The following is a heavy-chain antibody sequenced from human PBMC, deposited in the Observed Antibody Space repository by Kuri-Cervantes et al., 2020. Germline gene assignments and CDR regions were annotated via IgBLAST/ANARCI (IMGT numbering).Heavy chain of an antibody. CDR2: IIPIFGTA. CDR1: GGTFSRYA. J-gene: IGHJ4*02. V-gene: IGHV1-69*05. CDR3: ARVEGGSIRMLLGH. Sequence: SGKGSCKASGGTFSRYAISWVRQAPGQGLEWMGGIIPIFGTANYAQKFQGRVTMTTDTSTSTAYMELSSLRSDDTAVYFCARVEGGSIRMLLGHWGQGTLVTVSS. D-gene: IGHD2-21*01.